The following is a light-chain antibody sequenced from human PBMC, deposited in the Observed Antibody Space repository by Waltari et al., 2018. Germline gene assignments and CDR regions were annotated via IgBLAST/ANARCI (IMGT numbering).Light chain of an antibody. V-gene: IGLV3-19*01. J-gene: IGLJ2*01. Sequence: TQDPAVSVAVGQPVRITCQGDSLRSYHASWYQQRPGQAPKLLIYDQNNRPSGVPGRFSGSSSDNTASLTITGAQAEDEAYYYCHSRDASGVGGAFGGGTKLTVL. CDR1: SLRSYH. CDR3: HSRDASGVGGA. CDR2: DQN.